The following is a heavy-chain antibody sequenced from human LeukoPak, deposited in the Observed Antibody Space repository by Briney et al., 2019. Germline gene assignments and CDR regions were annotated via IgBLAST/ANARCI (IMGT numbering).Heavy chain of an antibody. J-gene: IGHJ4*02. V-gene: IGHV3-9*01. Sequence: PGGSLRLSCAASGFTFDNYAMHWVRQAPGEGLEWVSGISWNSDDMGYADSVKGRFTISRDNAKNSLYLQMNSLRAEDTALYYCAKDPLNCSGGSCYSGYGDWYFDYWGQGTLVTVSS. CDR2: ISWNSDDM. CDR1: GFTFDNYA. CDR3: AKDPLNCSGGSCYSGYGDWYFDY. D-gene: IGHD2-15*01.